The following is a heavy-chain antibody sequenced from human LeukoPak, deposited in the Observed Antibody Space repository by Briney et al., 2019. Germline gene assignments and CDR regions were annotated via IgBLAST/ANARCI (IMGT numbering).Heavy chain of an antibody. CDR2: ISAYNGNT. D-gene: IGHD3-10*01. V-gene: IGHV1-18*01. Sequence: GASVKVSCKASGYTFTSYGISWVRQAPGQGPEWMGWISAYNGNTNYAQKLQGRVTMTTDTSTSTAYMELRSLRSDDTAVYYCARDRVFRLWFGEGGMDVWGKGTTVTVSS. CDR3: ARDRVFRLWFGEGGMDV. J-gene: IGHJ6*04. CDR1: GYTFTSYG.